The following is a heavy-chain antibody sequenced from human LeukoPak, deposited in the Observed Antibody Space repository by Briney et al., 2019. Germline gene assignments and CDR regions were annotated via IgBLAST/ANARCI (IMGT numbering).Heavy chain of an antibody. V-gene: IGHV4-4*07. J-gene: IGHJ4*02. CDR3: ARDSWYYGSGSYVDY. Sequence: TSETLSLTCTVSGGSTSSYYWSWIRQPAGKGLEWIGRIYTSGSTNYNPSLKSRVTMSVDTSKNQFSLKLSSVTAADTAVYYCARDSWYYGSGSYVDYWGQGTLVTVSS. CDR2: IYTSGST. D-gene: IGHD3-10*01. CDR1: GGSTSSYY.